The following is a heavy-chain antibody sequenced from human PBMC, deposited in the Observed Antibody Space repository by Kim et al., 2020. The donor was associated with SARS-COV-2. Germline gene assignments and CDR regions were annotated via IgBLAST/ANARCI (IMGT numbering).Heavy chain of an antibody. J-gene: IGHJ4*02. D-gene: IGHD6-6*01. CDR2: GTV. Sequence: GTVNYAPEFQGRVRITADESTNTAYMELSSLKSDDTAVYYCAREWQLVLDHWGQGSLVTVSS. CDR3: AREWQLVLDH. V-gene: IGHV1-69*01.